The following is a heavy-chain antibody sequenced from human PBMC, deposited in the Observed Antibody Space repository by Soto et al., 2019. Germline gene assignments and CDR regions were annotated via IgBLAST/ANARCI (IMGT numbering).Heavy chain of an antibody. Sequence: GGSLRLSCAASGGTFSRYAMHGVRQAPGKGLEWVGFIWYDGSNTFYAESVKGRFTISRDNSKNTVYLQINALRAEDTAVYYCARDFNMVIVAPGHWGQGTLLTVSS. D-gene: IGHD3-16*02. CDR3: ARDFNMVIVAPGH. CDR2: IWYDGSNT. V-gene: IGHV3-33*01. CDR1: GGTFSRYA. J-gene: IGHJ4*02.